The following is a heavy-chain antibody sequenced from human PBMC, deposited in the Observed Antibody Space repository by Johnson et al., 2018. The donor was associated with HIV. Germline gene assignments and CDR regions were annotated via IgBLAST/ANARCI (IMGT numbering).Heavy chain of an antibody. CDR2: IQSKTDGGTM. CDR3: TTGPSWYGAITFDI. J-gene: IGHJ3*02. Sequence: VQLVESGGGMVKPGGSLRLSCAASGFIFSNAWMSWVRQAPGKGLAWVGRIQSKTDGGTMDYAAPVKGRFTISRDDSKNTLYMQMNSLKNADTAVYYCTTGPSWYGAITFDIWGQGTMVTVSS. CDR1: GFIFSNAW. D-gene: IGHD6-13*01. V-gene: IGHV3-15*01.